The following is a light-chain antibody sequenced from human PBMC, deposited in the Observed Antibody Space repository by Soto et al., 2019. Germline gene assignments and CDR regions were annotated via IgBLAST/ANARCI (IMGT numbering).Light chain of an antibody. J-gene: IGKJ4*01. CDR3: QQYNNWLRLT. Sequence: ERVMTQSPATLSVSPGEKVTLSCRASQSVSSNLAWYQQKPGQAPRLLIYGASTRATGIPARFRGSGSGTEFTLTISSLQSEDFAVYYCQQYNNWLRLTFGGGTKVDIK. CDR1: QSVSSN. V-gene: IGKV3-15*01. CDR2: GAS.